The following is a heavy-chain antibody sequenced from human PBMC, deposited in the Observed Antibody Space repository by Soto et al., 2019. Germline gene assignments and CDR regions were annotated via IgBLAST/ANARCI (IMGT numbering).Heavy chain of an antibody. D-gene: IGHD5-18*01. Sequence: ASVKVSCKASGYTFTSYYMHWVRQAPGQGLEWMGIINPSGGSTSYAQKFQGRVTMTRDASTSTVYMELSSLRSEDTAVYYCAREPGEIVGYSYGHHFDYWGQGTLVTVSS. CDR1: GYTFTSYY. CDR3: AREPGEIVGYSYGHHFDY. J-gene: IGHJ4*02. V-gene: IGHV1-46*01. CDR2: INPSGGST.